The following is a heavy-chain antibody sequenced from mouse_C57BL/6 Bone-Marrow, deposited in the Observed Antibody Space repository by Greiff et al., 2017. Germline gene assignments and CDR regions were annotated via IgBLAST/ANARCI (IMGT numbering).Heavy chain of an antibody. Sequence: EVQLKESGPELVKPGASVKISCKASGYSFTDYNMNWVKQSNGKSLEWIGVINPNYGSTSYNKKFKGKATLTVDKSSSTAYMQLNSLTTEDSAVYYCAKRIYYGICYYFDYWGQGTTLTVSS. D-gene: IGHD2-1*01. CDR2: INPNYGST. CDR1: GYSFTDYN. J-gene: IGHJ2*01. CDR3: AKRIYYGICYYFDY. V-gene: IGHV1-39*01.